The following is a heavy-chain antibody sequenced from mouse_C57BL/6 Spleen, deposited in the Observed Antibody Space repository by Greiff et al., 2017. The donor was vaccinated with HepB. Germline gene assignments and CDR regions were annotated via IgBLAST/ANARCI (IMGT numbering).Heavy chain of an antibody. V-gene: IGHV1-85*01. CDR3: ARPRYYGSSLYYAMDY. CDR2: IYPRDGST. D-gene: IGHD1-1*01. Sequence: QVHVKQSGPELVKPGASVKLSCKASGYTFTSYDINWVKQRPGQGLEWIGWIYPRDGSTKYNEKFKGKATLTVDTSSSTAYMELHSLTSEDSAVYFCARPRYYGSSLYYAMDYWGQGTSVTVSS. CDR1: GYTFTSYD. J-gene: IGHJ4*01.